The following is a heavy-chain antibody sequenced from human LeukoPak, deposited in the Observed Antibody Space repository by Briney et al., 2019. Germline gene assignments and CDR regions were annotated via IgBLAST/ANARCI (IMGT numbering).Heavy chain of an antibody. CDR2: INPNSGGT. Sequence: VASVKVSCKASGYTFTGYYMHWVRQAPGQGLEWMGWINPNSGGTNYAQKFQGRVTMTRDTSISTAYMELSRLRSDDTAVYYCARRPPRVVRGVIAEPNDYWGQGTLVTVSS. CDR1: GYTFTGYY. D-gene: IGHD3-10*01. J-gene: IGHJ4*02. CDR3: ARRPPRVVRGVIAEPNDY. V-gene: IGHV1-2*02.